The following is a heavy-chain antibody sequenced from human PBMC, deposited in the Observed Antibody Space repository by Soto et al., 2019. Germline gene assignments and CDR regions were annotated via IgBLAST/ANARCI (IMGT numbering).Heavy chain of an antibody. CDR3: ARVVRFCSSPSCRGRNWFDP. V-gene: IGHV4-30-4*01. CDR2: MFYTGTT. D-gene: IGHD2-2*01. Sequence: SETLSLTCSVSGGSISSGDYYWSWIRQPPGKGLEWIGYMFYTGTTYYNPPLKSRITISMDTSKDQFSLRLTSVTAADTAEYHCARVVRFCSSPSCRGRNWFDPWGQGTRVTVSS. J-gene: IGHJ5*02. CDR1: GGSISSGDYY.